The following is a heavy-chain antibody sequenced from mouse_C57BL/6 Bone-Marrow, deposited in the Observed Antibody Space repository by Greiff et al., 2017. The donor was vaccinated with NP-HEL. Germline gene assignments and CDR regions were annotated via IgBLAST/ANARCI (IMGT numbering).Heavy chain of an antibody. J-gene: IGHJ3*01. V-gene: IGHV1-81*01. CDR3: ARLRYYGSSSFAY. CDR1: GYTFTSYG. Sequence: QVQLQQSGAELARPGASVKLSCKASGYTFTSYGISWVKQRTGQGLEWIGEIYPRSGNTYYNEKFKGKATLTADKSSSTAYMELRSLTSEDSAVYFCARLRYYGSSSFAYWGQVTLVTVSA. CDR2: IYPRSGNT. D-gene: IGHD1-1*01.